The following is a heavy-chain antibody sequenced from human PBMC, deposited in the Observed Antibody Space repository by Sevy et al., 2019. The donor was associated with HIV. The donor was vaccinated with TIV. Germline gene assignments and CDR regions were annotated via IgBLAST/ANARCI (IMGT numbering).Heavy chain of an antibody. D-gene: IGHD3-22*01. CDR1: GFTFSSYA. CDR2: ISGSGGST. Sequence: GALRLSCAASGFTFSSYAMSWVRQAPGKGLEWVSAISGSGGSTYYADSVKGRFTISRDNSKNRLYLQMNSLRAEDTAVYYCAKVPMIVVVIDPTFDYWGQGTLVTVSS. CDR3: AKVPMIVVVIDPTFDY. J-gene: IGHJ4*02. V-gene: IGHV3-23*01.